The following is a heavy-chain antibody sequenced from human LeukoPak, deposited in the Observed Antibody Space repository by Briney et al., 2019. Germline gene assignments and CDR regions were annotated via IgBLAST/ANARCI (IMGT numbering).Heavy chain of an antibody. CDR3: ARDTGYYYDSSGYPD. J-gene: IGHJ4*02. Sequence: GASVKVSCKASGYTFTNYDINWVRQATGQGLEWMCWMNPNSGNTGYAQKLQGRVTMTTDTSTSTAYMELRSLRSDDTAVYYCARDTGYYYDSSGYPDWGQGTLVTVSS. D-gene: IGHD3-22*01. CDR2: MNPNSGNT. V-gene: IGHV1-8*02. CDR1: GYTFTNYD.